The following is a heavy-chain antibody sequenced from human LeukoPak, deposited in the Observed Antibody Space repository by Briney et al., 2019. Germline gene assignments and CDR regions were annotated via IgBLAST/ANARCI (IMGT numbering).Heavy chain of an antibody. Sequence: SETLSLTCTVSGGSISSYYWSWIRQPPGKGLEWIGYIYTSGSTNYNPSLQSRVTISVDTSKNQFSLKLSSVTAADTAVYYCARTGLRSGGGYYYYMDVWGKGTTVTVSS. CDR2: IYTSGST. D-gene: IGHD3-16*01. CDR3: ARTGLRSGGGYYYYMDV. CDR1: GGSISSYY. J-gene: IGHJ6*03. V-gene: IGHV4-4*09.